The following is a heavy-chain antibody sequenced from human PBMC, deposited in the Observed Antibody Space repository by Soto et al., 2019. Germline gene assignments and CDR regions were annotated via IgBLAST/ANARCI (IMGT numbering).Heavy chain of an antibody. J-gene: IGHJ6*02. Sequence: QVQLVQSGTEVKRPGDSVKVSCKASGYTFTGYYVHWVRQAPGQGLEWMGWINPNSGDTYLAQRFQGRVTMNRDTSIGTAYMELRGQTSDDKAEYYCAKGGAIVAAGTRVYLYNAMDVWGQGTTVTVSS. CDR2: INPNSGDT. D-gene: IGHD1-26*01. CDR3: AKGGAIVAAGTRVYLYNAMDV. V-gene: IGHV1-2*02. CDR1: GYTFTGYY.